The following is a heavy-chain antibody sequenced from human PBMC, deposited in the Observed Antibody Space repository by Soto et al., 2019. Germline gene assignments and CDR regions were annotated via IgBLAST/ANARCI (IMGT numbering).Heavy chain of an antibody. D-gene: IGHD3-9*01. J-gene: IGHJ6*02. CDR1: GFTFSIYA. CDR3: ARDHTIFGLYYYGMDV. V-gene: IGHV3-30-3*01. CDR2: ISYDGSNK. Sequence: GGSLRLSCAASGFTFSIYAMHWVRQAPGKGLEWVAVISYDGSNKYYAETVKGQLTISRDNSKNTLYLQMNSLRAEDTALFYCARDHTIFGLYYYGMDVWGQGTTVTVSS.